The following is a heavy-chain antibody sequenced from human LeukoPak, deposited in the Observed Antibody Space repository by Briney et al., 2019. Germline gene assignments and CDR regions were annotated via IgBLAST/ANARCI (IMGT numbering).Heavy chain of an antibody. V-gene: IGHV3-21*01. CDR2: IDSTSTYI. D-gene: IGHD3-10*01. CDR1: GFSFSSSS. J-gene: IGHJ4*02. Sequence: GGSLRLSCAASGFSFSSSSMSWVRQAPGKGLEWVSYIDSTSTYIFYADSVQGRFTLSRDNAKNSLILQMNSLGAEDTAVYYCARDTSGSQVITYLDYWGQGILVTVAS. CDR3: ARDTSGSQVITYLDY.